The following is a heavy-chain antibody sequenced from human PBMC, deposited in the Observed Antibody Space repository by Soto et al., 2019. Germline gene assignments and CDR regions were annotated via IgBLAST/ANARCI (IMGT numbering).Heavy chain of an antibody. CDR1: GGTFSSYA. J-gene: IGHJ4*02. Sequence: SVKVSCKASGGTFSSYAISWVRQAPGQGLEWMGGIIPIFGTANYAQKFQGRVTITADKSTSTAYMELSSLRSEDTAVYYCARGTRRDGYNYFDYWGQGTLVTVSS. CDR2: IIPIFGTA. CDR3: ARGTRRDGYNYFDY. V-gene: IGHV1-69*06. D-gene: IGHD5-12*01.